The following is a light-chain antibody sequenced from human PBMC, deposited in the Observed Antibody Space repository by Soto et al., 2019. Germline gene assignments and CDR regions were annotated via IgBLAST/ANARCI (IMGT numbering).Light chain of an antibody. J-gene: IGLJ1*01. CDR2: EGT. CDR3: CSYASSSTYV. CDR1: SSDVGSYNL. V-gene: IGLV2-23*01. Sequence: QSVLTQPASVSGSPGQSITISCTGTSSDVGSYNLVSWYQQHPGKAPKPMIYEGTKRPSGVSDRFSGSRSGNTASLTISGLQAEDEADYYCCSYASSSTYVFGTGTKLTVL.